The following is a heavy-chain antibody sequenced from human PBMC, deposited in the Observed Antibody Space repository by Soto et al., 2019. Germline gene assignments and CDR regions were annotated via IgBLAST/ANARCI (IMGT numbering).Heavy chain of an antibody. CDR3: ARTLGFSYGYKYWFDP. V-gene: IGHV4-4*02. J-gene: IGHJ5*02. CDR2: VFHTGSS. D-gene: IGHD5-18*01. CDR1: GASVSSSNW. Sequence: QVHLQESGPGLVMPSGTLSLTCAVSGASVSSSNWWSWVRQPPGKGLEWIGEVFHTGSSNYNPSLKSRVTISMDKSKNQASLKLRSVTAADTATYYCARTLGFSYGYKYWFDPWGQGILVTVSS.